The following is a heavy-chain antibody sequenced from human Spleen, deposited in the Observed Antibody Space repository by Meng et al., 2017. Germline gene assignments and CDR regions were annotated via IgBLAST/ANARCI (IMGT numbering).Heavy chain of an antibody. V-gene: IGHV4-59*01. CDR1: GGSLSMYY. Sequence: GSLRLSCTVSGGSLSMYYWSWIRQPPGKGLEWIGYIYFSGSTSYNPSLKSRVSISLDTSKNQFSLNLKSVTAADTAVYYCARVGGDYGSGSFAFDIWGQGTMVTVSS. CDR3: ARVGGDYGSGSFAFDI. CDR2: IYFSGST. D-gene: IGHD3-10*01. J-gene: IGHJ3*02.